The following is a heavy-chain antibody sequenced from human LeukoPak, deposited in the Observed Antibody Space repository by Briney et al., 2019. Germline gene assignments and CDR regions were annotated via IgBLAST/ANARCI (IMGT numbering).Heavy chain of an antibody. CDR1: GGSISSGGYS. CDR3: SRGSYYGMDV. Sequence: PSETLSLTCAVSGGSISSGGYSWSWIRQPPGKGLEWIGYIYHSGSTYYNPSLKRRATISVDRSRNQFPLKLSSVTAADTAVYYGSRGSYYGMDVWGQGTTVTVSS. J-gene: IGHJ6*02. V-gene: IGHV4-30-2*01. CDR2: IYHSGST.